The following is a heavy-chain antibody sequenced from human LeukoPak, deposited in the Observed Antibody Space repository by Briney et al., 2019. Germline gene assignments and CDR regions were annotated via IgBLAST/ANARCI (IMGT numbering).Heavy chain of an antibody. D-gene: IGHD2-2*01. Sequence: SETLSLTCTVSGGSISSYYWSWIRQPAGKGLEWIGRIYTSGSTNYNPSLKSRVTMSVDTSKNQFSLKLSSVTAADTAVYYCARDSYCSSTSCPNQGFNYWGQGTLVTVSS. J-gene: IGHJ4*02. CDR1: GGSISSYY. V-gene: IGHV4-4*07. CDR2: IYTSGST. CDR3: ARDSYCSSTSCPNQGFNY.